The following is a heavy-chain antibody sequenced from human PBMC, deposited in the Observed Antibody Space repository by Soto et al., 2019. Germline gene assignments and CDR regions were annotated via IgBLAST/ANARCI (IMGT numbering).Heavy chain of an antibody. V-gene: IGHV1-69*01. D-gene: IGHD2-2*01. CDR1: GGTFSSYA. CDR3: ARSQGSSTSLESYYYYYSSMDV. CDR2: IIPISETT. J-gene: IGHJ6*02. Sequence: QVQLVQSGAEVKKPGSSVKVSCKASGGTFSSYAISWVRQAPGQGLEWMGGIIPISETTNYAQKFQGRVTITADESKSTAYMELSSLRSEDTAVYYCARSQGSSTSLESYYYYYSSMDVWGQGTTVTVSS.